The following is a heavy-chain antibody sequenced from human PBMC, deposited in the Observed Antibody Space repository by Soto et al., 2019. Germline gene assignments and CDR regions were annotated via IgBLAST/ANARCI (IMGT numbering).Heavy chain of an antibody. J-gene: IGHJ5*02. CDR1: GFTVSSRH. V-gene: IGHV3-53*01. CDR2: IYSGGSS. Sequence: GGSLRLSCTTSGFTVSSRHMTWVRQAPGKGLEWVSVIYSGGSSYYAVSVQGRFTISRDNSKNTVYLQMNSLRGEDTAMYYCARLGPYGSESYSFRYNRFDPWGQGTQVTVSS. CDR3: ARLGPYGSESYSFRYNRFDP. D-gene: IGHD3-10*01.